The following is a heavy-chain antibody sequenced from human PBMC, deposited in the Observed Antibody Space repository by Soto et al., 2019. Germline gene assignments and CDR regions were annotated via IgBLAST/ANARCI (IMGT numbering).Heavy chain of an antibody. CDR2: LYTGTDT. CDR1: GFTVSSTY. CDR3: SRSRHTGSYSGRFLDS. Sequence: EVQLVESGGGLIQPGGSLRLSCAASGFTVSSTYLTWVRQAPGKGLEWVAILYTGTDTVYADSVTRRFTISTDSSKNTFYIQSNSQRAEDTAMYFCSRSRHTGSYSGRFLDSWGQGSLVTVSS. V-gene: IGHV3-53*01. D-gene: IGHD2-15*01. J-gene: IGHJ4*02.